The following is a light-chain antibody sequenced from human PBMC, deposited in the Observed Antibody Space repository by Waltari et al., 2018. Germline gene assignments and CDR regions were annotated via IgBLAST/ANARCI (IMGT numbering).Light chain of an antibody. J-gene: IGLJ2*01. CDR1: SSDIGSYSY. CDR2: DLT. Sequence: QSVLTQPASVSGSPGQPITISCTGTSSDIGSYSYVSWYQQYPGKAPKLIIYDLTERPSVVSTRFSGSKSGNTASLTISGLQADDEADYFCSSYTGRGTVIFGRGTMLTVL. V-gene: IGLV2-14*01. CDR3: SSYTGRGTVI.